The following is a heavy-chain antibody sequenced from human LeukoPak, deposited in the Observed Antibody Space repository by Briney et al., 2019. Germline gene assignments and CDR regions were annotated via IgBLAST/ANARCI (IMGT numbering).Heavy chain of an antibody. D-gene: IGHD3-22*01. CDR3: AKAPGDSSGYFRVFDY. V-gene: IGHV3-23*01. Sequence: GGSLRLSCAASGFTFSSYAMSWVRQAPGKGLEWVSAISGSGGSTYYADSVKGRFTISRDNSKNTLYLQMNSLRAEDTAVYYCAKAPGDSSGYFRVFDYWGQGTLVTVSS. CDR1: GFTFSSYA. CDR2: ISGSGGST. J-gene: IGHJ4*02.